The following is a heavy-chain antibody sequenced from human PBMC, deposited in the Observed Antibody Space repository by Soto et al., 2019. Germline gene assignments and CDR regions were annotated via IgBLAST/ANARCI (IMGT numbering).Heavy chain of an antibody. CDR3: ARLLDR. Sequence: QLQLQESGSGLVKPSQTLSLTCAVSGGSISSGGYSWSWIRQPPGKCLEWIGYIYHSGSTYYNPSRERLFTLSVDRSKNQFSLKLVSVSAANTAVHYRARLLDRWGQGTLATVSS. J-gene: IGHJ5*02. V-gene: IGHV4-30-2*01. CDR1: GGSISSGGYS. CDR2: IYHSGST.